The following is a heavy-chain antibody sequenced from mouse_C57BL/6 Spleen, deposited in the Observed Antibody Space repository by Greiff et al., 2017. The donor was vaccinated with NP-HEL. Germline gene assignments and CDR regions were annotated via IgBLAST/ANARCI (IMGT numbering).Heavy chain of an antibody. CDR2: INPSNGGT. V-gene: IGHV1-53*01. Sequence: QVQLKQPGTELVKPGASVKLSCKASGYTFTSYWMHWVKQRPGQGLEWIGNINPSNGGTNYNEKFKSKATLTVDKSSSTAYMQLSSLTSEDSAVYYGARGRLREDYYAMDYWGQGTSVTVSS. CDR1: GYTFTSYW. J-gene: IGHJ4*01. D-gene: IGHD2-12*01. CDR3: ARGRLREDYYAMDY.